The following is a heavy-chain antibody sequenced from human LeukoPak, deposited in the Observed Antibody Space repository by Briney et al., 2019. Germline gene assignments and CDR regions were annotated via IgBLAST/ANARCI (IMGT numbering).Heavy chain of an antibody. Sequence: SETLSLTCTVSGGSIGSYYWSWIRQPPGKGLEWIGEIYHSGSTNYNPSLKSRVTISVDKSKNQFSLKLSSVTAADTAVYYCARGEVGATLLRVFDYWGQGTLVTVSS. CDR1: GGSIGSYY. CDR2: IYHSGST. V-gene: IGHV4-59*12. D-gene: IGHD1-26*01. CDR3: ARGEVGATLLRVFDY. J-gene: IGHJ4*02.